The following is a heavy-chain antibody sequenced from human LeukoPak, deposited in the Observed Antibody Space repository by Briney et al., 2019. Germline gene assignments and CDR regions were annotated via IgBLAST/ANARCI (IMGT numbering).Heavy chain of an antibody. J-gene: IGHJ6*03. CDR2: IGGSDGRT. V-gene: IGHV3-23*01. D-gene: IGHD3-22*01. Sequence: PGGSLRLSCAASGCTFSTYAMSWVRQAPGKGLEWVSLIGGSDGRTRYAGSVKGRFTISRDNSKNTLYLEMNSLRAEDTAVYYCAKDSSSYDWGYMDVWGKGTTVTISS. CDR3: AKDSSSYDWGYMDV. CDR1: GCTFSTYA.